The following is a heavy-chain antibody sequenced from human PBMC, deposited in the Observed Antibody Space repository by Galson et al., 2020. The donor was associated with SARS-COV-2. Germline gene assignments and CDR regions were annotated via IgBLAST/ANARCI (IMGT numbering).Heavy chain of an antibody. CDR1: GFNFISYW. J-gene: IGHJ4*02. CDR2: INTDGSST. D-gene: IGHD3-3*01. CDR3: TRDLGMAMAN. Sequence: GESLKLSCVASGFNFISYWIHWVRQAPGKGLVWVSRINTDGSSTTYADPVKGRFTISRDNAKNTVYLQMNSLRAEDTAVYYCTRDLGMAMANWGQGTLVTVSS. V-gene: IGHV3-74*03.